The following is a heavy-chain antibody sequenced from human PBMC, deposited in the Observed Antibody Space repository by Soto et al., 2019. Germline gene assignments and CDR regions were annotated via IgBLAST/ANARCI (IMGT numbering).Heavy chain of an antibody. CDR2: ISGSGGST. V-gene: IGHV3-23*01. CDR1: GFTFSSYA. CDR3: AKDSGANPLKDYGMDV. J-gene: IGHJ6*02. D-gene: IGHD3-10*01. Sequence: GGSLRLSCAASGFTFSSYAMSWVRQAPGKGLEWVSAISGSGGSTYYADSVKGRFTISRDNSKNTLYLQMNSLRAEDTAVYYCAKDSGANPLKDYGMDVWGQGTTVTVSS.